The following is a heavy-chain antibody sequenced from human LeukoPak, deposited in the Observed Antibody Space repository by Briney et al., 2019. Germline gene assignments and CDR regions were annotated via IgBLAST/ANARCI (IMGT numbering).Heavy chain of an antibody. CDR2: IYYSGST. V-gene: IGHV4-39*01. Sequence: PSETLSLTCSVSSGSISSSSYYWGWIRQLPGKGLECIGSIYYSGSTYYNSSLKSRVTISVDTSKNQFSLKLSSVTAADTAVYYCARTSRRGSGSYYFDYWGQGTLVTVSS. J-gene: IGHJ4*02. CDR1: SGSISSSSYY. D-gene: IGHD3-10*01. CDR3: ARTSRRGSGSYYFDY.